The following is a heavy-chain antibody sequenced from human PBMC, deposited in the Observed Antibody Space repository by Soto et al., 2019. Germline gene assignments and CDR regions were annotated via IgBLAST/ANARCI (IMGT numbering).Heavy chain of an antibody. CDR3: ASDLVGASDSYGLDV. V-gene: IGHV3-33*01. CDR2: IWHDGNNK. CDR1: VFTFSNYG. D-gene: IGHD1-26*01. J-gene: IGHJ6*02. Sequence: SLRLSCAASVFTFSNYGMHWVRQAPGKGLEWVAIIWHDGNNKYYADPVRGRFIISRDNSKNRLYLQMNSLRAEDTAVYYCASDLVGASDSYGLDVWGQGTPVTVSS.